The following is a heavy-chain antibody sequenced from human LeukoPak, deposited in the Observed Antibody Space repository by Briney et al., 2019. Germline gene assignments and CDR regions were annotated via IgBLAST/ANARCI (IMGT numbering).Heavy chain of an antibody. Sequence: ASVKVSCKASGYTFTSYAISWVRQAPGQGLEWMGRIIPILGIANYAQKFQGRVTITADKSTSTAYMELSSLRSEDTAVYYCARGPYYYDSNRGIDYWGQGTLVTVSS. CDR1: GYTFTSYA. J-gene: IGHJ4*02. V-gene: IGHV1-69*04. D-gene: IGHD3-22*01. CDR2: IIPILGIA. CDR3: ARGPYYYDSNRGIDY.